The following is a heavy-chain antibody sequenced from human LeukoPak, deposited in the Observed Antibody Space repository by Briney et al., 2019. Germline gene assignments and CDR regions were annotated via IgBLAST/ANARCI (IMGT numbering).Heavy chain of an antibody. V-gene: IGHV1-18*01. D-gene: IGHD6-19*01. CDR1: GYTFTSYG. CDR3: ARGSVAVDPSGWFDP. J-gene: IGHJ5*02. Sequence: ASVKVSCKASGYTFTSYGISWVRQAPGQGLEWMGWISAYNGNTNYAQKLQGRVTMTTDTSTSTAYMELRSLRSDDTAVYYCARGSVAVDPSGWFDPWGQGTLVTVSS. CDR2: ISAYNGNT.